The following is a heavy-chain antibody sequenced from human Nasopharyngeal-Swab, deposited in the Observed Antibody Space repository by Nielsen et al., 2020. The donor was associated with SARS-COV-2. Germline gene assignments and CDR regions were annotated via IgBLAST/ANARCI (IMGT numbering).Heavy chain of an antibody. CDR2: INHSGST. J-gene: IGHJ5*02. CDR3: ARGQKGEQQLDPPLKTNNWFDP. Sequence: WIRQPPGKGLEWIGEINHSGSTNYNPSLKSRVTISVDTSKNQFSLKLSSVTAADMAVYYCARGQKGEQQLDPPLKTNNWFDPWGQGTLVTVSS. V-gene: IGHV4-34*01. D-gene: IGHD6-13*01.